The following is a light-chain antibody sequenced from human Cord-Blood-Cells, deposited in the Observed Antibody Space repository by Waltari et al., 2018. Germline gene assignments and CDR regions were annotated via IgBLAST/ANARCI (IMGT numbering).Light chain of an antibody. CDR1: QSVSSY. J-gene: IGKJ1*01. V-gene: IGKV3D-15*01. CDR3: QQYNNWPPWT. Sequence: ATLSCRASQSVSSYLAWYQQKPGQAPRLLIYDASNRATGITARFSGSGSGTEFTLTISSLQSEDFAVYYCQQYNNWPPWTFGQGTKVEIK. CDR2: DAS.